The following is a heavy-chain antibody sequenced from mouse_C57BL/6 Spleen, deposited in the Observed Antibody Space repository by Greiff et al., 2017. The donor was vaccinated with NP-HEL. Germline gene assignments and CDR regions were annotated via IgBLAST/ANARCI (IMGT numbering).Heavy chain of an antibody. CDR3: SRTDYYGRSAGDFDV. J-gene: IGHJ1*03. D-gene: IGHD1-1*01. Sequence: VQLQQSGAELVKPGASVKLSCTASGFNIKDYYMHWVKQRTEQGLEWIGRIDPEDGDTKYAAKFQGKATITADTSSNTAYLQLSSLTSEDTAVYYCSRTDYYGRSAGDFDVWGTGTTVTVSS. CDR2: IDPEDGDT. V-gene: IGHV14-2*01. CDR1: GFNIKDYY.